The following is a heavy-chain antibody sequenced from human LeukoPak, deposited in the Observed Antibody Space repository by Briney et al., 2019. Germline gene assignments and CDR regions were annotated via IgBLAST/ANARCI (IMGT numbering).Heavy chain of an antibody. D-gene: IGHD3-9*01. V-gene: IGHV1-69*13. J-gene: IGHJ4*02. CDR1: GGTFSSYV. CDR2: IIPIFGTP. Sequence: SVKVSCKASGGTFSSYVISWVRQAPGQGFEWMGGIIPIFGTPSYAQKFQGRVTITADESTSATYMELTSLRSEDTAVYYCARALRSLSGDFDYYFDYWGQGTPVTVSS. CDR3: ARALRSLSGDFDYYFDY.